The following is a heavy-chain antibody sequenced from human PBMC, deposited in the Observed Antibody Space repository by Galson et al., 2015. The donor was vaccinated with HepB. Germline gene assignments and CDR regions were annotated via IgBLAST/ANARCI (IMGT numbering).Heavy chain of an antibody. CDR1: GYTLTELS. D-gene: IGHD5-18*01. J-gene: IGHJ4*02. CDR2: FDPEDGET. CDR3: ATRLIRGIQLWLRG. V-gene: IGHV1-24*01. Sequence: SVKVSCKVSGYTLTELSMHWVRQAPGKGLEWMGGFDPEDGETIYAQKFQGRVTMTEDTSTDTAYMELSSLRSEDTAVYYCATRLIRGIQLWLRGWGQGTLVTVSS.